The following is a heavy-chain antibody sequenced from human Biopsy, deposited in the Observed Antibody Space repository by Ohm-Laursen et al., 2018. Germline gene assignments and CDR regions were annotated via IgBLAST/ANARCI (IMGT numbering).Heavy chain of an antibody. CDR2: ITWNSGSI. CDR3: AKDLGQVTAAIGY. Sequence: SLRLSCTASGFAFDDYAMHWVRQAPGKGLEWVSGITWNSGSIGYADSVKGRFSIFRDNAKHSLYLQMNSLRAEDTALYYCAKDLGQVTAAIGYWGQGTLVTVSS. V-gene: IGHV3-9*01. CDR1: GFAFDDYA. J-gene: IGHJ4*02. D-gene: IGHD2-21*02.